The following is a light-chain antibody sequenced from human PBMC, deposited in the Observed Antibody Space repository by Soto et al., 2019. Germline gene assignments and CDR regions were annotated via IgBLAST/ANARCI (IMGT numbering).Light chain of an antibody. J-gene: IGKJ1*01. CDR1: QSVLYSSNNKNY. V-gene: IGKV4-1*01. CDR3: QQYDTSPWT. Sequence: DIVMTQSPDSLAVSLGERATINCESSQSVLYSSNNKNYLAWYQQKPGQPPKLLIYWASTRESGVPDRFSGSGSGTDFTLTISSLQDEDVAVYYCQQYDTSPWTFGQGTKVDIK. CDR2: WAS.